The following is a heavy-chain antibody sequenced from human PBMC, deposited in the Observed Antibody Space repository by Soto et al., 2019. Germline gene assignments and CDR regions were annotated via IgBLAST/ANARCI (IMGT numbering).Heavy chain of an antibody. CDR1: GFTFSSYG. J-gene: IGHJ3*02. D-gene: IGHD5-12*01. Sequence: QVQLVESGGGVVQPGRSLRLSCAASGFTFSSYGMHWVRQAPGKGLEWVAVIWYDGSNKYYADSVKGRFTISRDNSKNSLYQQMTGLRAEDTVVYYCARDLGGYNSLWAFDIWGQGTMVTVSS. V-gene: IGHV3-33*01. CDR2: IWYDGSNK. CDR3: ARDLGGYNSLWAFDI.